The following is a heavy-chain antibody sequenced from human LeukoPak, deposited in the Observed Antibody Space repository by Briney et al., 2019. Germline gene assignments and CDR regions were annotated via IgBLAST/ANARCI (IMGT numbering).Heavy chain of an antibody. CDR2: VKHDGDT. V-gene: IGHV4-34*01. CDR1: GASFNTYY. D-gene: IGHD2-8*01. CDR3: ARGPVALPNDRLSLFFDF. Sequence: SETLSLTCAVYGASFNTYYWTWIRQSPDKGLEWIGEVKHDGDTNVNPSLRSRVVMSVDASKNQFSLKMTSVTAADTAIYFCARGPVALPNDRLSLFFDFWGQGALVTVSS. J-gene: IGHJ5*01.